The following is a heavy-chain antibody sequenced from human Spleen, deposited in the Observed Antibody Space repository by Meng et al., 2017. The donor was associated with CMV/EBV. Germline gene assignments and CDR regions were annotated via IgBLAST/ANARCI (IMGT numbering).Heavy chain of an antibody. CDR2: ISSSSSTI. CDR1: GFTFSSYS. CDR3: AKEGVGGFDY. Sequence: GGSLRLSCAASGFTFSSYSMNWVRQAPGKGLEWVSYISSSSSTIYYADSVKGRFTISRDNAKNSLYLQMNTLKTEDTALYYCAKEGVGGFDYWGQGTLVTVSS. V-gene: IGHV3-48*04. J-gene: IGHJ4*02. D-gene: IGHD3-16*01.